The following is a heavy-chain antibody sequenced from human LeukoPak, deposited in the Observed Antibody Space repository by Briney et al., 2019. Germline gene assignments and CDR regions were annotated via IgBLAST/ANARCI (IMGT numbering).Heavy chain of an antibody. J-gene: IGHJ4*02. CDR2: INPNSGGT. D-gene: IGHD6-6*01. V-gene: IGHV1-2*02. CDR3: ARTGEYSSSLDFDY. CDR1: GYTFTGYY. Sequence: ASVKVSCKASGYTFTGYYMHWVRQAPGQGLEWMGWINPNSGGTNYAQKFQGRVTMTRDTAISTAYMELSRLSSDDTAVYYWARTGEYSSSLDFDYWGQGTLVSVPS.